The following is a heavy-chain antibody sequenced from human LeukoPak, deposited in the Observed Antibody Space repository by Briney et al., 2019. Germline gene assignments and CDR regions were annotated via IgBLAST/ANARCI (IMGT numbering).Heavy chain of an antibody. J-gene: IGHJ4*02. CDR1: GFTVSSNY. CDR3: AKRLAATSGWHYFDS. D-gene: IGHD2-15*01. CDR2: IYSDGST. V-gene: IGHV3-53*05. Sequence: PGGSLRLSCAASGFTVSSNYMSWVRQAPGKGLEWVSVIYSDGSTYYMDSVKGRFTISRDNSKNTLYLQMNSLRAEDTAVYYCAKRLAATSGWHYFDSWGQGTQVTVSS.